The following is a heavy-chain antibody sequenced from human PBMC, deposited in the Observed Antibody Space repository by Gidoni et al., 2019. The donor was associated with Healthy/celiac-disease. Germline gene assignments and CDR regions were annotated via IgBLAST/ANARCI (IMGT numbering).Heavy chain of an antibody. CDR1: GFTFSNAW. CDR2: IKSKTDGGTT. Sequence: EVQLVESGGGLVKPGGSLRLSCAASGFTFSNAWMSWVRQAPGKGLELVGLIKSKTDGGTTDYAAPVKGRFTISRDDSKNTLYLQMNSLKTEDTAVYYCTTDAYYDFWSGYYPDFDYWGQGTLVTVSS. V-gene: IGHV3-15*01. J-gene: IGHJ4*02. CDR3: TTDAYYDFWSGYYPDFDY. D-gene: IGHD3-3*01.